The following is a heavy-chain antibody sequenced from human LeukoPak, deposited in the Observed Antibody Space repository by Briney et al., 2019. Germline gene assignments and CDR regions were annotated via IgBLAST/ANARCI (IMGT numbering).Heavy chain of an antibody. D-gene: IGHD1/OR15-1a*01. Sequence: GASVKVSCKASGYTFTSYGISWVRQAPGQGLEWMGWISAYNGNTNYAQKLQGRVTMTTDTSTSTAYMELRSLRSDDTAVYYCAREPGTTLNYYYYYYMDVWGKGTTVTVSS. CDR1: GYTFTSYG. J-gene: IGHJ6*03. V-gene: IGHV1-18*01. CDR2: ISAYNGNT. CDR3: AREPGTTLNYYYYYYMDV.